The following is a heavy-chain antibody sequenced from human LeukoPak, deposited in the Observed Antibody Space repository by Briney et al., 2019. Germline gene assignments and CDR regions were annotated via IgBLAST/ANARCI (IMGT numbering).Heavy chain of an antibody. D-gene: IGHD1-26*01. V-gene: IGHV4-34*01. Sequence: SDTLSLLCAVYGGPFSGYYWTWIRQPPGKGLEWIGEINPSGSTNCNPSLQSRVTISVDTSKNPFPLKLSSVTAADTAVYYCARGQSVVGATGDFWGQGTLVTVSS. CDR2: INPSGST. J-gene: IGHJ4*02. CDR3: ARGQSVVGATGDF. CDR1: GGPFSGYY.